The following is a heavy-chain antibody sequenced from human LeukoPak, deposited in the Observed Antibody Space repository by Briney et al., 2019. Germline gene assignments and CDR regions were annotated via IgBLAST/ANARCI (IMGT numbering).Heavy chain of an antibody. V-gene: IGHV1-2*02. CDR1: GYTFTSYY. CDR3: ATRIAVAGFDY. CDR2: INANSGVT. J-gene: IGHJ4*01. D-gene: IGHD6-19*01. Sequence: ASVKVSCKASGYTFTSYYMHWVRQTPGQRLEWMGWINANSGVTEYAQKFQGRVTMTRDTSIGTAYMELSGLRSDDTALFYCATRIAVAGFDYWGPGTLVTVSS.